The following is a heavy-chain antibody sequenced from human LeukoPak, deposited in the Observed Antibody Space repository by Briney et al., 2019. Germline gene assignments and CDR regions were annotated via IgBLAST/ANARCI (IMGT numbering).Heavy chain of an antibody. CDR3: ARHRGGYGDYEYYYYYMDV. CDR2: IYYSGST. D-gene: IGHD4-17*01. CDR1: GGSISSYY. Sequence: PSETLSLTCTVSGGSISSYYWSWIRQPPGKGLEWIGYIYYSGSTNYSPSLKSRVTISVDTSKNQFSLKLSSVTAADTAVYYCARHRGGYGDYEYYYYYMDVWGKGTTVTISS. J-gene: IGHJ6*03. V-gene: IGHV4-59*01.